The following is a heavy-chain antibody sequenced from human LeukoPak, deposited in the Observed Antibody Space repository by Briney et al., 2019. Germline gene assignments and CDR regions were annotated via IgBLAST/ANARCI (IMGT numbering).Heavy chain of an antibody. CDR1: GGSISSSNYY. CDR3: ARRRIVATIDY. V-gene: IGHV4-39*01. D-gene: IGHD5-12*01. CDR2: IYYSGST. J-gene: IGHJ4*02. Sequence: SETLSLTCVVSGGSISSSNYYWAWIRQPPGKGLEWIGSIYYSGSTYYNPSLKSRVTISVDTSKNQFSLKLSSVTAADTAVYYCARRRIVATIDYWGRGTLVTVSS.